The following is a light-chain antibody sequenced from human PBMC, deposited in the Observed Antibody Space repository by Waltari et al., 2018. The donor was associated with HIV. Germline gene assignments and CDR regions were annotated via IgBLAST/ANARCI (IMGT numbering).Light chain of an antibody. CDR1: SSNIGSNP. Sequence: QSVLTQPPSASGTPGQRVTIPCSGSSSNIGSNPVNWYQQLPGTAPKLLTYSNNQRPSGVPDRFSGSKSGTSASLVIRGLQSEDEGDYYCAAWDDSLKGVFGGGTKLTVL. J-gene: IGLJ3*02. CDR3: AAWDDSLKGV. CDR2: SNN. V-gene: IGLV1-44*01.